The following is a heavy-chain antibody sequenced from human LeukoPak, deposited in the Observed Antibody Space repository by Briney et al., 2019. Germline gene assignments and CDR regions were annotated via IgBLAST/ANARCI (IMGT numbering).Heavy chain of an antibody. D-gene: IGHD3-22*01. V-gene: IGHV4-39*07. Sequence: SETLSLTCTVSGGSISSSTYYWGWIRQPPGKGLEWIGSLYSSGSTYYNPSLKSRVTISVDTSKNQFSLKLSSVTAADTAVYYCATHSSGYYYVNPLWQHWGQGTLVTVSS. CDR3: ATHSSGYYYVNPLWQH. CDR2: LYSSGST. J-gene: IGHJ1*01. CDR1: GGSISSSTYY.